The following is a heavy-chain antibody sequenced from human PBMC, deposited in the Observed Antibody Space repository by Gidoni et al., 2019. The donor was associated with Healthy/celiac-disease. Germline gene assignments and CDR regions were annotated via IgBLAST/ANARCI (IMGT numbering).Heavy chain of an antibody. CDR1: GFTFSSYA. CDR2: ISGSGGST. Sequence: EVQLLESGGGLVQPGGSLGLSCAASGFTFSSYAMSWVRQAPGKGLEWVSAISGSGGSTYYADSVKGRFTISRDNSKNTLYLQMNSLRAEDTAVYYCAKDLDGALYYFDYWGQGTLVTVSS. J-gene: IGHJ4*02. CDR3: AKDLDGALYYFDY. V-gene: IGHV3-23*01. D-gene: IGHD4-17*01.